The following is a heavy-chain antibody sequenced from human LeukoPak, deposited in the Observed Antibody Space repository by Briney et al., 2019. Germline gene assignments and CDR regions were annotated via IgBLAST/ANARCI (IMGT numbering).Heavy chain of an antibody. J-gene: IGHJ3*02. CDR3: ARPVEYSGSWDDAFDI. D-gene: IGHD1-26*01. CDR2: IYPDDSDT. Sequence: GESLMSSCKGTGYSFTSYWIGWVRQMPGKGLEWMGIIYPDDSDTRYSPSFQCQVTISPDKSISTAYLQWISLKASDTAMYYCARPVEYSGSWDDAFDIWGQGTMVPVSS. V-gene: IGHV5-51*01. CDR1: GYSFTSYW.